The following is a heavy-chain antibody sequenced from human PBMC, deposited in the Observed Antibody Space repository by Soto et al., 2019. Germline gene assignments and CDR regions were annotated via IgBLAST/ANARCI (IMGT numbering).Heavy chain of an antibody. Sequence: QVQMVESGGGVVQPGRSLRLSCAASGFTFSSYGMHWVRQAPGKGLEWVAVISYDGSNKYYADSVKGRFTISRDNSKNTLYLQMNSLRAEDTAVYYCAKAPTTPLDFDYWGQGTLVTVAS. V-gene: IGHV3-30*18. J-gene: IGHJ4*02. CDR2: ISYDGSNK. CDR1: GFTFSSYG. CDR3: AKAPTTPLDFDY.